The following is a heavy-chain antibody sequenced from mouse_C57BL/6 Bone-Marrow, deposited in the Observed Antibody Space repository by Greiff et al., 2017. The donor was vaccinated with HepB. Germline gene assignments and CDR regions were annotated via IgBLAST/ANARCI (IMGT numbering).Heavy chain of an antibody. CDR3: ARWLLSFAY. D-gene: IGHD2-3*01. Sequence: QVQLQQPGAELVKPGASVKLSCKASGYTFTSYWMQWVKQRPGQGLEWIGEIDPSDSYTNYNQKFKGKATLTVDTSSSTAYMQLSSLTSEDSAVYYCARWLLSFAYWGQGTLVTVSA. CDR2: IDPSDSYT. V-gene: IGHV1-50*01. J-gene: IGHJ3*01. CDR1: GYTFTSYW.